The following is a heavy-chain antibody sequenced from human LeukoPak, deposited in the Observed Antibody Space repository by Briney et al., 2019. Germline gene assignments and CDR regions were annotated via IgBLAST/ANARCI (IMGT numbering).Heavy chain of an antibody. J-gene: IGHJ4*02. Sequence: GGSLRLSCAASGFSFGGYAMPWVRQAPGQGLEWVSVISGSGATPQYADSVRGRFTISSDNSGNMLYLQMSSLGAEDTAIYYCAKGRPGIVGAISFDYWGQGTLVSVSS. V-gene: IGHV3-23*01. CDR3: AKGRPGIVGAISFDY. CDR1: GFSFGGYA. CDR2: ISGSGATP. D-gene: IGHD1-26*01.